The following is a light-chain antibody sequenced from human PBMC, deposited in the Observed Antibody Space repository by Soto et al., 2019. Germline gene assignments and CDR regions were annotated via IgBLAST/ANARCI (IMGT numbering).Light chain of an antibody. V-gene: IGKV1-5*01. J-gene: IGKJ1*01. CDR1: QNIRNW. Sequence: DIQMTQSPSTLSASVGDRVTITCRASQNIRNWVAWYQQNPGKAPKLLIYDASSLESGVPSRFSGSGSGTEFTLTISSLQPDDFATEYCQQYNSYSHTFGQGTKVEI. CDR3: QQYNSYSHT. CDR2: DAS.